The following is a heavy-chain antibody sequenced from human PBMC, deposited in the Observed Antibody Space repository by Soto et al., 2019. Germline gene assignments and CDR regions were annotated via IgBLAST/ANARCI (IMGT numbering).Heavy chain of an antibody. CDR1: GGSISSSNW. CDR2: IYHSGST. J-gene: IGHJ5*02. V-gene: IGHV4-4*02. Sequence: PSETLSLTCAVSGGSISSSNWWSWVRQPPGKGLEWIGEIYHSGSTNYNPSLKSRVTISVDTSKNQFSLKLSSVTAADTAVYYCARPRYSTRKLFPNWFDPWGQGTLVTVSS. D-gene: IGHD3-10*01. CDR3: ARPRYSTRKLFPNWFDP.